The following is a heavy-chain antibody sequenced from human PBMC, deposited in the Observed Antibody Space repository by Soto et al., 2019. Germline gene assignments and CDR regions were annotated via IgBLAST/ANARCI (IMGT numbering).Heavy chain of an antibody. CDR1: GGSISSSNW. V-gene: IGHV4-4*02. CDR2: IYHSGST. Sequence: PSEILSLTCAVSGGSISSSNWWSWVRQPPGKGLEWIGEIYHSGSTNYNPSLKRRVTILVDKSKNQFSLKLSSVTAAATAVYYCARDISGFAVYWGQGTLVTVSS. J-gene: IGHJ4*02. D-gene: IGHD3-22*01. CDR3: ARDISGFAVY.